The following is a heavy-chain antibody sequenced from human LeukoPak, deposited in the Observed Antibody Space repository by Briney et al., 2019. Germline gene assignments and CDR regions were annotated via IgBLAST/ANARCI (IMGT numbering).Heavy chain of an antibody. V-gene: IGHV3-33*01. J-gene: IGHJ1*01. CDR3: ARDRYLGYCSSTSCYAGYFQH. Sequence: GGSLRLSCAASGFTFSSYGMHWVRQAPGKGLERVAGIWYDGSNKYYADSVKGRFTLSRDNSKNTLYLQMNSLRAEDTAVYYCARDRYLGYCSSTSCYAGYFQHWGQGTLVTVSS. CDR1: GFTFSSYG. D-gene: IGHD2-2*01. CDR2: IWYDGSNK.